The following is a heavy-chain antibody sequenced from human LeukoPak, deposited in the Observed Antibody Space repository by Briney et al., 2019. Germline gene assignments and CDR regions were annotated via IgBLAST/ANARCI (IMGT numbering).Heavy chain of an antibody. CDR1: GFTFSSYA. CDR2: ISSNGGST. CDR3: ARDQLLWFGAFDY. J-gene: IGHJ4*02. Sequence: GGSLRLSCAASGFTFSSYAMHWVRQAPGKGLEYVSAISSNGGSTYYANSVKGRFTISRDNSKNTLYLQMGSLRAEDMAVYYCARDQLLWFGAFDYWVQGTLVNVSS. D-gene: IGHD3-10*01. V-gene: IGHV3-64*01.